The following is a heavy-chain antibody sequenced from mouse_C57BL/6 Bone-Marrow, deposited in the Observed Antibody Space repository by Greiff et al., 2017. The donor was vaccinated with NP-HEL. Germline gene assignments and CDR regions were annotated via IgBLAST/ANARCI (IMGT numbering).Heavy chain of an antibody. D-gene: IGHD1-1*01. J-gene: IGHJ1*03. CDR1: GFTFSDYY. CDR3: ARDNGSSYGYFDV. V-gene: IGHV5-16*01. CDR2: INYDGSST. Sequence: EVQGVESEGGLVQPGGSMKLSCTASGFTFSDYYMAWVRQGPEQGLEWVANINYDGSSTNYMDSLKGRFIISRDNAKNILYLQMSSLKSEDTATYYCARDNGSSYGYFDVWGTGTTVTVSS.